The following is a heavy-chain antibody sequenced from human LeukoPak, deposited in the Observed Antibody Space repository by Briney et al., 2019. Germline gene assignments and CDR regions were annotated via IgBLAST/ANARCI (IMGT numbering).Heavy chain of an antibody. D-gene: IGHD2-2*01. CDR1: GGTFSYYA. CDR3: ARDPPHLCSSTSCFGDY. V-gene: IGHV1-69*01. CDR2: IIPIFGTA. Sequence: SVKVSCKASGGTFSYYAISWVRQAPGQGLEWMGGIIPIFGTANYTQKFQGRVTITADESTSTAYMELSSLRSEDTAVYYCARDPPHLCSSTSCFGDYWGQGTLVTVSS. J-gene: IGHJ4*02.